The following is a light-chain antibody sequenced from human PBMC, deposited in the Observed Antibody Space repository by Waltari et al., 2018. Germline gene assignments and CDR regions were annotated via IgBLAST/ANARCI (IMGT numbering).Light chain of an antibody. CDR2: DAS. J-gene: IGKJ5*01. V-gene: IGKV3-11*01. Sequence: EIVLTQSPATLSLSPGDSAALSYRASQSVSSYLAWYQQKPGQAPRLLIYDASNRATGIPARFGGYGSGTDFSLTISSLEPEDFAVYYCQQRVSWPVTFGQGTRLEIK. CDR3: QQRVSWPVT. CDR1: QSVSSY.